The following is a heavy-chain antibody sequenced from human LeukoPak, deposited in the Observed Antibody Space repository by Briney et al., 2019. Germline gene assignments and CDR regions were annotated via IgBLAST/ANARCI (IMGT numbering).Heavy chain of an antibody. CDR3: ASWGDYYGSGSYYND. CDR2: IYYSGST. J-gene: IGHJ4*02. Sequence: SETLSLTCTVSGGSISSDYWGWIRQPPGKGLEWIGSIYYSGSTYYNPSLKSRVTISVDTSKNQFSLKLSSVTAADTAVYYCASWGDYYGSGSYYNDWGQGTLVTVSS. D-gene: IGHD3-10*01. CDR1: GGSISSDY. V-gene: IGHV4-39*01.